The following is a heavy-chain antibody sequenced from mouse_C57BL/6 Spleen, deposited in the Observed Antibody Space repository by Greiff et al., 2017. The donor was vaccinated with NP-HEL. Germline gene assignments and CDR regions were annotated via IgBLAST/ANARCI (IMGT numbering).Heavy chain of an antibody. D-gene: IGHD2-4*01. V-gene: IGHV1-22*01. CDR2: INPNNGGT. CDR1: GYTFTDYN. CDR3: AREDGYYDYDERTWFAY. J-gene: IGHJ3*01. Sequence: VQLKQSGPELVKPGASVKMSCKASGYTFTDYNMHWVKQSHGKSLEWIGYINPNNGGTSYNQKFKGKATLTVNKSSSTAYMELRSLTSEDSAVYYCAREDGYYDYDERTWFAYWGQGTLVTVSA.